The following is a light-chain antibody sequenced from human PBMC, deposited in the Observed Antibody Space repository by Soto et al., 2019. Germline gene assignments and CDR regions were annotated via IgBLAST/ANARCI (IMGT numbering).Light chain of an antibody. CDR3: QHYGGSMYS. V-gene: IGKV3-20*01. J-gene: IGKJ2*03. Sequence: EIVLTQSPGTLSLSLGERATLSCRASQSVTSSYLAWYQQKPGQAPRLLIYGASTRATGIPDRFSGSGSGTDFTLTVTRLEPEDFAVYYCQHYGGSMYSFGQGTKLDIK. CDR1: QSVTSSY. CDR2: GAS.